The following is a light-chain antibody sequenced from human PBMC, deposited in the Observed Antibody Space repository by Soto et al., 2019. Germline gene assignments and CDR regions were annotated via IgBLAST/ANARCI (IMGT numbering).Light chain of an antibody. CDR3: QQRYSAPLT. CDR1: QSISNY. V-gene: IGKV1-39*01. CDR2: AAS. J-gene: IGKJ4*01. Sequence: DIQLTHSRSSLSASVGSRLTITCRTSQSISNYLNWYQQKPGKVPKIMIYAASSLQSGVPSRFSGSGSGTDFTLTISSLQPEDFATYYCQQRYSAPLTFGGGTKVDIK.